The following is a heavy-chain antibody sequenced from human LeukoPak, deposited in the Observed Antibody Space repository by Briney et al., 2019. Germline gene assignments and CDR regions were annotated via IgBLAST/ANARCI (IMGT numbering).Heavy chain of an antibody. CDR2: IKQDGTEK. D-gene: IGHD3-22*01. J-gene: IGHJ5*02. Sequence: GGSLRLSCAASGFSFSNYWMSWLRQAPGKGLEWVANIKQDGTEKYYVDSVKGRFTISRDNTRKSLNLHLSSLRAEDTAVYYCARSYYDSSGYDYNWFDPWGQGTLVTVSS. CDR1: GFSFSNYW. V-gene: IGHV3-7*03. CDR3: ARSYYDSSGYDYNWFDP.